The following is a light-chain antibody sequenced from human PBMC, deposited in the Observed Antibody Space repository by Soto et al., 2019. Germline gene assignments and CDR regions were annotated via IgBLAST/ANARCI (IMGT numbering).Light chain of an antibody. CDR3: QQYGSSPRVT. CDR2: SAS. Sequence: EIVLTQSPGTLSLSPGARATLSCRASQSVSSSYIAWYQQKPGQAPRLLIYSASTRATGIPDRFSGSGSGTDFSLTISRLEPEDFAVYYCQQYGSSPRVTFGQGTRLEIK. J-gene: IGKJ5*01. CDR1: QSVSSSY. V-gene: IGKV3-20*01.